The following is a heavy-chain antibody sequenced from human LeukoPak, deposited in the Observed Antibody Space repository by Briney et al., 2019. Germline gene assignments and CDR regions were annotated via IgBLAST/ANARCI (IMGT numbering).Heavy chain of an antibody. Sequence: ASVKVSCKASGYTFTSYAMNWVRQAPGQGLEWTGWINTNTGNPTYAQGFTGRFVFSLDTSVSTAYLQISSLKAEDTAVYYCARAASTMKYYDILTGYYYFDYWGQGTLVTVSS. CDR3: ARAASTMKYYDILTGYYYFDY. CDR1: GYTFTSYA. J-gene: IGHJ4*02. D-gene: IGHD3-9*01. V-gene: IGHV7-4-1*02. CDR2: INTNTGNP.